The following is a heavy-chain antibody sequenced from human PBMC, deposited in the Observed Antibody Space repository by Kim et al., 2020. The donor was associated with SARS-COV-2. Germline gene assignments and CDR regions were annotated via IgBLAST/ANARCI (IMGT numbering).Heavy chain of an antibody. V-gene: IGHV4-59*01. Sequence: SETLSLTCTVSGGSISSYYWSWIRQPPGKGLEWIGYIYYSGSTNYNPSLKSRVTISVDTSKNQFSLKLSSVTAADTAVYYCARDYYDSSGYYFDYWGQGTLVTVSS. J-gene: IGHJ4*02. CDR2: IYYSGST. CDR3: ARDYYDSSGYYFDY. D-gene: IGHD3-22*01. CDR1: GGSISSYY.